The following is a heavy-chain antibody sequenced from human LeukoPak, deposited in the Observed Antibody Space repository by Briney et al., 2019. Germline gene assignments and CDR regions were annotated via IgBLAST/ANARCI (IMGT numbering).Heavy chain of an antibody. V-gene: IGHV3-23*01. CDR1: GFTFSSYS. Sequence: QPGGSLRLSCAASGFTFSSYSMNWVRQAPGKGLEWVSTISGSGGSTYYADSVKGRFTISRDNSKNTLYLQMNSLRAEDTAVYYCVENACGSTCYSGLNYWGQGTLVTVSS. J-gene: IGHJ4*02. CDR2: ISGSGGST. CDR3: VENACGSTCYSGLNY. D-gene: IGHD2-15*01.